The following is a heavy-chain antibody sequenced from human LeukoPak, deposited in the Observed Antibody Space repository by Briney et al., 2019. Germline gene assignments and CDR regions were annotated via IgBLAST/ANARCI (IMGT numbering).Heavy chain of an antibody. J-gene: IGHJ4*02. Sequence: SETLSLTCTVSGGSISPYYWSWIRQPPGKGREWIAYIYYSGTTKYNPSLRSRATISVDTSKNQFSLKLTSVTAADTAVYYCVRETPLSGYFDYWGQGTLVTVSS. CDR2: IYYSGTT. D-gene: IGHD3-9*01. CDR3: VRETPLSGYFDY. V-gene: IGHV4-59*01. CDR1: GGSISPYY.